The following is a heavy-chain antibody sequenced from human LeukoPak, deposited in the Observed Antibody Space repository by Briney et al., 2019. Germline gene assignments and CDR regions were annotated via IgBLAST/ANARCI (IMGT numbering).Heavy chain of an antibody. V-gene: IGHV3-23*01. Sequence: PGGSLRLSCAGSGFTFSSYAMNWVRQAPGKGLEWVSVIISSGGSTYYADSVKGRFTISRDNSDNTLFLQMNSLRAEDTAIYYCAKGDGQQVVRTPFDYWGQGTLVTVSS. D-gene: IGHD6-13*01. CDR1: GFTFSSYA. CDR3: AKGDGQQVVRTPFDY. J-gene: IGHJ4*02. CDR2: IISSGGST.